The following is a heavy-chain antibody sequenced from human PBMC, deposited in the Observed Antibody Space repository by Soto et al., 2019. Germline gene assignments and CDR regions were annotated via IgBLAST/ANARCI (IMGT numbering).Heavy chain of an antibody. V-gene: IGHV4-34*01. D-gene: IGHD3-3*01. CDR3: ARDPNPIFDT. CDR2: INHSGST. Sequence: SETLSLTCAVYGGSFSGYYWSWIRQPPGKGLEWIGEINHSGSTNYNPSLKSRVTISIDTSRNQFSLNLNSVTDADTAVYYCARDPNPIFDTWGQGILVTVSS. J-gene: IGHJ5*02. CDR1: GGSFSGYY.